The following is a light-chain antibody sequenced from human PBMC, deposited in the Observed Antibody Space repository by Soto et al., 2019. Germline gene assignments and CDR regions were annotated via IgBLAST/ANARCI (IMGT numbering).Light chain of an antibody. V-gene: IGKV3-11*01. CDR2: DAS. CDR1: QSVSSY. Sequence: EIVLTQSPATLSLSPGERATLSFRASQSVSSYLAWYQQKPGQAPRLLIYDASNRATGIPARFSGSGSGTDFTLTISSLEPEDFAVYYCQQRSNWRGTFGQGTRLEIK. J-gene: IGKJ5*01. CDR3: QQRSNWRGT.